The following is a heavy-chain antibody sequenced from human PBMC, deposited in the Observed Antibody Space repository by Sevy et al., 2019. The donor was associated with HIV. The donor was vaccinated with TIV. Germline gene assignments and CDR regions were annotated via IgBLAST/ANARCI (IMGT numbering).Heavy chain of an antibody. CDR3: AREGSSGYYYIY. V-gene: IGHV1-2*06. D-gene: IGHD3-22*01. J-gene: IGHJ4*02. CDR1: GYTVTGYY. Sequence: ASVKVSCKASGYTVTGYYMHWVRQAPGQGLEWMGRSNPNSGGTNYAQKFQGRVTMTRDTSISTAYMELSRLRSDDTAVYDCAREGSSGYYYIYWGQGTLVTVSS. CDR2: SNPNSGGT.